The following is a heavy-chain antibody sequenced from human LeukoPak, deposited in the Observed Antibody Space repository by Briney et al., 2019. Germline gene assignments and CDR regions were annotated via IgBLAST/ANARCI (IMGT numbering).Heavy chain of an antibody. CDR1: GFTFSSYA. V-gene: IGHV3-23*01. Sequence: GGSLRLSCAASGFTFSSYAMSWVRQAPGKGLEWVSAISGSGGSTYYADSVKGRFTISRDNSKNTLYLQMNSLRAEDTAVCYCAKDLSYDILTGLSEGYFDYWGQGTLVTVSS. J-gene: IGHJ4*02. CDR2: ISGSGGST. CDR3: AKDLSYDILTGLSEGYFDY. D-gene: IGHD3-9*01.